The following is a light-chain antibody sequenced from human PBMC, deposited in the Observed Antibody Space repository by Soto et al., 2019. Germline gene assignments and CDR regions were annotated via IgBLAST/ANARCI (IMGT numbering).Light chain of an antibody. CDR2: GAS. CDR3: QQFGGSPPSWT. CDR1: QSVSSNS. V-gene: IGKV3-20*01. J-gene: IGKJ1*01. Sequence: ESVLTQSPGTLSLSPGERATLSCRASQSVSSNSLAWYQQKPGQAPRLLIYGASSRATGTPDRFSGSGSGTDSTLTVSRLEPEDFAVYYCQQFGGSPPSWTFGQGTKVEI.